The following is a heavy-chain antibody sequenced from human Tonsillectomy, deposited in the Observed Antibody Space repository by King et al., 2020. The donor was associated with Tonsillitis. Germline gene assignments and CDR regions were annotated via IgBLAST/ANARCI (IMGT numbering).Heavy chain of an antibody. CDR3: ANAYSSSWYKYFQH. D-gene: IGHD6-13*01. Sequence: VQLVESGGGLVQPGGSLRLSCAASGFTFSSYAMNWVRQAPGKGLEWVSAFWGGGGGTYYADSVKGRFTIARDNSKYTLYLQMNSLRAEDTAVYYCANAYSSSWYKYFQHWGQGTLVTVSS. CDR1: GFTFSSYA. V-gene: IGHV3-23*04. CDR2: FWGGGGGT. J-gene: IGHJ1*01.